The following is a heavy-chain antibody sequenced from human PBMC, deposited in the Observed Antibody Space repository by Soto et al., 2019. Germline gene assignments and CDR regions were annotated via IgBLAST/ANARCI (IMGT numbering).Heavy chain of an antibody. V-gene: IGHV1-3*01. CDR1: GYTFTSYA. J-gene: IGHJ6*02. D-gene: IGHD3-3*01. CDR2: INAGNGNT. CDR3: ALGGVVITGSYYYYGMDV. Sequence: QVQLVQSGAEVKKPGASVKVSCKASGYTFTSYAMHWVRQAPGQRLEWMGWINAGNGNTKYSQKFQGRVTITRDTSASTAYMELSSLRAEDTAVYYCALGGVVITGSYYYYGMDVWGQGTTVTVSS.